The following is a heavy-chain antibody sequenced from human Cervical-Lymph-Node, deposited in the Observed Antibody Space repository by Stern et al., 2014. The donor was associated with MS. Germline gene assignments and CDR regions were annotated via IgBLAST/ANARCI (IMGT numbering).Heavy chain of an antibody. CDR3: ARDSAPKARHSGMDV. J-gene: IGHJ6*02. Sequence: EVHLVESGGGLVQPGGSLRLSCAASDFTFSLYSMNWVRQAPGKGLEWISYISETSTTIYQADPVKGRFTISRDNAKNSLYLQMIGLRDEDTAVYYCARDSAPKARHSGMDVWGQGTTVTVSS. V-gene: IGHV3-48*02. CDR2: ISETSTTI. D-gene: IGHD3-10*01. CDR1: DFTFSLYS.